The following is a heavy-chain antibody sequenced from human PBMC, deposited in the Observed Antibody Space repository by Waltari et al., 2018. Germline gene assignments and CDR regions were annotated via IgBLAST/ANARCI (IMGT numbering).Heavy chain of an antibody. CDR2: IHHSGST. D-gene: IGHD3-10*01. Sequence: QVQLQESGPGLVKPSETLTLICTVSGGSIRNYYWSWIRQSPGKGLEWIGNIHHSGSTNYNPSLKSRVTISVDTSKKQFSLRLSSVNAADTAVYYCARDATAGYNWFDPWGQGTLVTVSS. J-gene: IGHJ5*02. V-gene: IGHV4-59*01. CDR1: GGSIRNYY. CDR3: ARDATAGYNWFDP.